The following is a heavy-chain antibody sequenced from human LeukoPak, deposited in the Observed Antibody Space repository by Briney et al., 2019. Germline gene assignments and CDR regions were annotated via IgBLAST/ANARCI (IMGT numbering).Heavy chain of an antibody. J-gene: IGHJ4*02. D-gene: IGHD2-15*01. Sequence: SETLSLTCTVSGYSISSGYYWGWIRQPPGQGLEWIGSIHHSGSTYYNPSLKSRVTISVDTSKNQFSLKLSSVTAADTAVYYCAREVYSGGSFSDYWGQGTLVTVSS. CDR3: AREVYSGGSFSDY. CDR2: IHHSGST. V-gene: IGHV4-38-2*02. CDR1: GYSISSGYY.